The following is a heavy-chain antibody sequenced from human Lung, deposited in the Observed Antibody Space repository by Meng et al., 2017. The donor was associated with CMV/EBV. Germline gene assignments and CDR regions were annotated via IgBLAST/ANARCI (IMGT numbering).Heavy chain of an antibody. V-gene: IGHV3-20*03. Sequence: GGSLRLXXAASGFTFDDYGMSWVRQAPGKGLEWVSSINWNSGSTGFADLVKGRFTISRDNAKNSLYLQMNSLRAEDTALYYCARGLRAAANYNYYGMDVWGREXTVTVSS. CDR3: ARGLRAAANYNYYGMDV. J-gene: IGHJ6*02. CDR2: INWNSGST. D-gene: IGHD6-13*01. CDR1: GFTFDDYG.